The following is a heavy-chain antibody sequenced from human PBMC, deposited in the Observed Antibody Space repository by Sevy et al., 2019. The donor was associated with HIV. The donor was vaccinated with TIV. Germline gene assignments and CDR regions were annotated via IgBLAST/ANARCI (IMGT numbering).Heavy chain of an antibody. CDR2: IYYSGST. D-gene: IGHD3-10*01. J-gene: IGHJ3*02. CDR3: ARDLTYYYGSGSYYYDAFDI. Sequence: SETLSLTCTVSGGSISSYYWSWIRQPPGKGLEWIGYIYYSGSTNYNPSLKSRVTISVDTSKNQFSLKLGSVTAADTAVYYCARDLTYYYGSGSYYYDAFDIWGQGTMVTVSS. CDR1: GGSISSYY. V-gene: IGHV4-59*01.